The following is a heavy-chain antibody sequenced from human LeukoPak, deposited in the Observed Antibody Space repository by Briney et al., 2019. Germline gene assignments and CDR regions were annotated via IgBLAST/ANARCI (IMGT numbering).Heavy chain of an antibody. CDR3: ATSMVRGVGHYNYGMDV. Sequence: GGSLRLSCAAAGFTFSSYAMSWVRQAPGKGLEWVSAISGSGGSTYYEDSVKGRFTISRDNSKNMLYLQMNRLRAEDTAVYYCATSMVRGVGHYNYGMDVWGQGTTVTVSS. V-gene: IGHV3-23*01. CDR2: ISGSGGST. J-gene: IGHJ6*02. CDR1: GFTFSSYA. D-gene: IGHD3-10*01.